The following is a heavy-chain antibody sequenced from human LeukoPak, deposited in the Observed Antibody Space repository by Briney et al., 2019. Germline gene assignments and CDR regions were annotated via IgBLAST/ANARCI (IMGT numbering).Heavy chain of an antibody. Sequence: PSETLSLTCTVSGASFNSDDQYWTWLRQTPGKGLEWIGEIDHSGSTTYNPSLKSRVTMSVDTPKNHFSLRLASVTAADTAVYFCARYGDQYSSGAGAYFSHWGQGTLVTVSS. CDR3: ARYGDQYSSGAGAYFSH. CDR1: GASFNSDDQY. CDR2: IDHSGST. D-gene: IGHD3-10*01. J-gene: IGHJ4*02. V-gene: IGHV4-34*01.